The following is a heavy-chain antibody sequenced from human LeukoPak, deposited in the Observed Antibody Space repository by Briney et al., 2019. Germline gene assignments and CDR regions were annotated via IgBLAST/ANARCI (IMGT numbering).Heavy chain of an antibody. CDR3: TTDGIRVYAAFDV. Sequence: NSGGSLRLSCAASEFTVSSNYMSWVRQAPGKGLEWVGRIKNKAGGETTDYAAPVKGRFSISRDDSENMLYLQLNSLKIEDTAVYYCTTDGIRVYAAFDVWGQGTMVTVSS. CDR1: EFTVSSNY. V-gene: IGHV3-15*01. J-gene: IGHJ3*01. CDR2: IKNKAGGETT. D-gene: IGHD2/OR15-2a*01.